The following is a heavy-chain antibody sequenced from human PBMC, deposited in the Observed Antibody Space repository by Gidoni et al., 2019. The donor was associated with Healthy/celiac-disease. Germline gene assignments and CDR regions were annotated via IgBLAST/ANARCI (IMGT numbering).Heavy chain of an antibody. D-gene: IGHD6-13*01. CDR3: ARDREQLVLAFDI. CDR2: IYTSGST. V-gene: IGHV4-61*02. Sequence: QVQLQESGPGLVKPSQTLSLTCTVSGGPISSGSYYWSWIRQPAGKGLEWIGRIYTSGSTNYNPSLKSRVTISVDTSKNQFSLKLSSVTAADTAVYYCARDREQLVLAFDIWGQGTMVTVSS. CDR1: GGPISSGSYY. J-gene: IGHJ3*02.